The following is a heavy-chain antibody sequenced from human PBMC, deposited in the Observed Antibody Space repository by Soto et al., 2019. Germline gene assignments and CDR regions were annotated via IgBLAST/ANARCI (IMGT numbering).Heavy chain of an antibody. CDR3: ARRERAAGTDWWFDP. CDR2: IYYSGST. Sequence: QLQLQESGPGLVKPSETLSLTCTVSGGSISSSSFHWGRIRQPPGKGLEWIGSIYYSGSTYYSPPLKSRVTISVDTSKNQFSLKLSSVTAADTAVYYCARRERAAGTDWWFDPWGQGTLVTVSS. CDR1: GGSISSSSFH. D-gene: IGHD6-13*01. V-gene: IGHV4-39*01. J-gene: IGHJ5*02.